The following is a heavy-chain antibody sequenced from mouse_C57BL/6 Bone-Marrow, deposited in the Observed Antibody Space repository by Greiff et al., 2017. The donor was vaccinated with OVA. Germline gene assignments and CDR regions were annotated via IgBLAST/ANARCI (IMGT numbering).Heavy chain of an antibody. CDR2: IHPNSGST. CDR1: GYTFTSYW. CDR3: ARELLRYSFYFDD. J-gene: IGHJ2*01. D-gene: IGHD1-1*01. V-gene: IGHV1-64*01. Sequence: QVQLKQSGAELVKPGASVKLSCKASGYTFTSYWMHWVKQRPGQGLEWIGMIHPNSGSTNYNEKFKSKATLTVDKSSSTAYMQLSSLTSEDSAVYYCARELLRYSFYFDDWGQGTTLTVSS.